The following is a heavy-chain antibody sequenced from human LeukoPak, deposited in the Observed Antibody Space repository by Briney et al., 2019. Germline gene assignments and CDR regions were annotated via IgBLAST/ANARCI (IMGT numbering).Heavy chain of an antibody. V-gene: IGHV3-21*01. Sequence: GGSLRLSCAASGFTFSSYWMNWVRQAPGKGLEWVSSISSSSSYIYYADSVKGRFTISRDNAKNSLYLQMNSLRAEDTAVYYCARGGYNLDAFDIWGQGTMVTVSS. CDR1: GFTFSSYW. CDR3: ARGGYNLDAFDI. J-gene: IGHJ3*02. CDR2: ISSSSSYI. D-gene: IGHD5-24*01.